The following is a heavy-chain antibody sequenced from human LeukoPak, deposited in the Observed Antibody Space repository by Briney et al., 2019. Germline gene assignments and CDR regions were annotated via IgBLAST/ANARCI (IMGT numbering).Heavy chain of an antibody. V-gene: IGHV4-59*01. D-gene: IGHD2-15*01. Sequence: SETLSLTCAVSGGSISSYYWSWIRQPPGKGLEWVGYIYYSGSTNYNSSLMSRVTISVDTSKTQSSLKLSSVTAADTAVYYCARSLHCSGGSCSSSWFDPWGQGTLVTVSS. CDR2: IYYSGST. J-gene: IGHJ5*02. CDR1: GGSISSYY. CDR3: ARSLHCSGGSCSSSWFDP.